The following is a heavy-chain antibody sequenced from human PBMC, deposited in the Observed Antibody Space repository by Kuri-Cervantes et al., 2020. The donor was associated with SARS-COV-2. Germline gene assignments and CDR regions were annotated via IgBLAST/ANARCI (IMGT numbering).Heavy chain of an antibody. J-gene: IGHJ1*01. CDR3: AMGGQSDILLGEYFQH. CDR1: GFTFSSYG. Sequence: GGSLRLSCAASGFTFSSYGMHWVRQAPGKGLEWVAFIRYDGSNKYYADSVKGRFTIFRDNAKNSLYLQMNSLRAEDTAVYYCAMGGQSDILLGEYFQHWGQGTLVTVSS. D-gene: IGHD3-9*01. CDR2: IRYDGSNK. V-gene: IGHV3-30*02.